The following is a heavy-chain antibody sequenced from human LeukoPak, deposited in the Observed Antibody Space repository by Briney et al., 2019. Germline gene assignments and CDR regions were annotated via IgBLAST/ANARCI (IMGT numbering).Heavy chain of an antibody. CDR3: AITQGIDY. J-gene: IGHJ4*02. D-gene: IGHD3-10*01. V-gene: IGHV3-23*01. CDR1: GFIFSSYA. Sequence: GGSLRLSCTASGFIFSSYAMNWVRQAPGKGLERVSTIDGDGFRTYYADYVKGRFTISRDNSKNTLYLQMNSLRAEDTAVYYCAITQGIDYWGQGILVTVSS. CDR2: IDGDGFRT.